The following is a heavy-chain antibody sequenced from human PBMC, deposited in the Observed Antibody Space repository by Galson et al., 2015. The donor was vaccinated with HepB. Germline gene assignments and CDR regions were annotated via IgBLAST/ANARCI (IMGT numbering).Heavy chain of an antibody. CDR1: GFALRSYW. D-gene: IGHD3-9*01. J-gene: IGHJ4*02. Sequence: SLRLSCAASGFALRSYWMHWVRQAPGKGLVWVSRIYNEGSSATYADSVKGRFTISRDNAQNTLYLQMTSLRAEDTAVYFCVRGNTGYGNFDYWGQGALVTVSS. CDR2: IYNEGSSA. CDR3: VRGNTGYGNFDY. V-gene: IGHV3-74*03.